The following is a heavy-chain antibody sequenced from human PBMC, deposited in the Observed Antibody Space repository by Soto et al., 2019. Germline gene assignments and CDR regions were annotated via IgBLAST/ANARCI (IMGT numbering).Heavy chain of an antibody. CDR3: ARAFSGWYLYFQH. Sequence: GGSMRLSCAAAGFTFSSYAMHWVRQATGKGLEWVAVISYDGSNKYYADSVKGRFTISRDNSKNTLYLQMNSLRAEDTAVYYCARAFSGWYLYFQHWGQGTLVTVSS. D-gene: IGHD6-19*01. J-gene: IGHJ1*01. CDR2: ISYDGSNK. V-gene: IGHV3-30-3*01. CDR1: GFTFSSYA.